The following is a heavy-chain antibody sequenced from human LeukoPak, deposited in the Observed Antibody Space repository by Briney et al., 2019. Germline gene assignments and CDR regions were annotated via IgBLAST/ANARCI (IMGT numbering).Heavy chain of an antibody. Sequence: PSETLSLTCTVSGGSISTYYWNWIRQPPGKGLEWIGYMFYSGSTNCNPSLKSRVTILVDTSKNRFSLKLSSVTAADTAVYYCAREGGPYRPLDYSGQGTLVTVSS. CDR2: MFYSGST. CDR3: AREGGPYRPLDY. CDR1: GGSISTYY. V-gene: IGHV4-59*01. J-gene: IGHJ4*02.